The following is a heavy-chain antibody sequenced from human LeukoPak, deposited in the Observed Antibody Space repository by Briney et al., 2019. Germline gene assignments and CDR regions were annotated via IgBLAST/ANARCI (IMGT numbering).Heavy chain of an antibody. CDR3: ARDAAGASDM. Sequence: AGGSLRLSCAASGFTFSSYWMHWVRQAPGKGLVWVSHIRSDGSTINYADSVKGRFTISGDNAKNTLYLQMNSLRVEDTAVYYCARDAAGASDMWGQGTMVTVSS. CDR2: IRSDGSTI. CDR1: GFTFSSYW. V-gene: IGHV3-74*01. J-gene: IGHJ3*02. D-gene: IGHD6-13*01.